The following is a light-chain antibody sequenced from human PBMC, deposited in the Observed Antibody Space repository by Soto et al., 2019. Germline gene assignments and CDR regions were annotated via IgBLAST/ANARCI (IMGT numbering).Light chain of an antibody. V-gene: IGKV3-11*01. CDR1: QSVSSY. J-gene: IGKJ4*01. Sequence: EIVLTQSPATLSLSPGERATLSCRASQSVSSYLAWYQQKPGQAPRLLIYDASNRATGIPARFSGSGSGTDFTLTISSLKPEEFAVYYCQQRSNWPLTSGGGTKVEIK. CDR2: DAS. CDR3: QQRSNWPLT.